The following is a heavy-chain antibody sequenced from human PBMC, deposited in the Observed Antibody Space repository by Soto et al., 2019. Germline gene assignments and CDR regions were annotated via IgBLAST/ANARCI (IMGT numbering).Heavy chain of an antibody. D-gene: IGHD2-2*01. CDR1: GGSFSGYY. V-gene: IGHV4-34*01. CDR3: ARDVTLGYCSSTSCLNLNWFDP. J-gene: IGHJ5*02. CDR2: INHSGST. Sequence: SETLSLTCAVYGGSFSGYYWSWIRQPPGKGLEWIGEINHSGSTNYNPSLKSRVTISVDTSKNQFSLKLSSVTAADTAVYYCARDVTLGYCSSTSCLNLNWFDPWGQGTLVTVSS.